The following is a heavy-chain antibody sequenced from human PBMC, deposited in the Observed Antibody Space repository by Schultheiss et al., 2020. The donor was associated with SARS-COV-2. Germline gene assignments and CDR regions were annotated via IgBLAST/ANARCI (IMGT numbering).Heavy chain of an antibody. Sequence: GGSLRLSCAASGFTFSSYAMSWVRQAPGKGLEWVSAISGSGGSTYYADSVKGRFTISRDNSKNTLYLQMNSLRAEDTAVYYCARDATLEWLFADPIVDWYFDLWGRGTLVTVSS. D-gene: IGHD3-3*01. CDR1: GFTFSSYA. CDR2: ISGSGGST. CDR3: ARDATLEWLFADPIVDWYFDL. V-gene: IGHV3-23*01. J-gene: IGHJ2*01.